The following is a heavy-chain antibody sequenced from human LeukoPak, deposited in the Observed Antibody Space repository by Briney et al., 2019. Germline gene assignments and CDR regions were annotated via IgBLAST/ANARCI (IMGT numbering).Heavy chain of an antibody. D-gene: IGHD6-13*01. V-gene: IGHV3-15*01. CDR3: STGRKQPGVY. J-gene: IGHJ4*02. CDR2: IKSKTDGGTT. CDR1: GFTFSKAC. Sequence: GGSLRLSCAASGFTFSKACMSWVREAPGQGLERVGRIKSKTDGGTTDYAAPVKGRFTISSDDSKNTLYLQMNSLKTEDTAVYYCSTGRKQPGVYWGQETRVTVSS.